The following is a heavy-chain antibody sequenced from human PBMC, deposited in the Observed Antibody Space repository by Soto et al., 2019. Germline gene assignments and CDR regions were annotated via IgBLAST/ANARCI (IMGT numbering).Heavy chain of an antibody. CDR2: LDPEDGET. CDR1: GYTLTELS. J-gene: IGHJ6*02. CDR3: ATAAGTGSRYYYYYGMDV. Sequence: ASVKVSCKVSGYTLTELSMHWVRQAPGKGLEWMGGLDPEDGETIYAQKFQGRVTMTEDTSTDTAYMELSSLRSEDTAVYYCATAAGTGSRYYYYYGMDVWGQGTTVTVSS. V-gene: IGHV1-24*01. D-gene: IGHD6-13*01.